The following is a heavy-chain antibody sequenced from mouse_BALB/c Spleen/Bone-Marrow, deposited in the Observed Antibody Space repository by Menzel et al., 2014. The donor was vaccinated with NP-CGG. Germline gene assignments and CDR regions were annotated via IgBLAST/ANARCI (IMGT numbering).Heavy chain of an antibody. CDR1: GYTFTSYW. CDR3: ARYHYGYDGFAY. V-gene: IGHV1-7*01. D-gene: IGHD2-2*01. CDR2: INPSTGYT. Sequence: VKLMESGAELAKPGASVKMSCKASGYTFTSYWMHWVKQRPGQGLEWIGYINPSTGYTEYNQKLKDKATLTADKSSSTAYMQLSSLTSEDSAVYYCARYHYGYDGFAYWGQGTLVTVSA. J-gene: IGHJ3*01.